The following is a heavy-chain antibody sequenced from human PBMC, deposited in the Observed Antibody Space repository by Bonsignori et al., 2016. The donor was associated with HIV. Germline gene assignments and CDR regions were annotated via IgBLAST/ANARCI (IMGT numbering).Heavy chain of an antibody. J-gene: IGHJ3*02. Sequence: PGKGLEWIGSIYHSGSTYYNPSLKSRVTISVDTSKNQFSLKLSSVTAADTAVYYCAREDSGFEIWGQGTMVTVSS. V-gene: IGHV4-38-2*02. CDR2: IYHSGST. CDR3: AREDSGFEI. D-gene: IGHD5-12*01.